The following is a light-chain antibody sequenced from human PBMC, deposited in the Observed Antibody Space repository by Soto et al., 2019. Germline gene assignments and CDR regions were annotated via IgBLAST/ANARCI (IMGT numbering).Light chain of an antibody. Sequence: AIQMTQSPSSLSASVVDRVTITCRTSQDIKNDLGWYQQKPGKAPKLLIYAASSLQTGVPSRFSGSGSGTDFSLTISSLRPEDFATYYCLQNYNYPWTFGQGTKVDIK. V-gene: IGKV1-6*01. CDR1: QDIKND. CDR3: LQNYNYPWT. CDR2: AAS. J-gene: IGKJ1*01.